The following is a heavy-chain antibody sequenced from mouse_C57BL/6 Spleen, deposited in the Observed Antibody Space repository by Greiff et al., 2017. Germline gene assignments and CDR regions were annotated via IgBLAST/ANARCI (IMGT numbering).Heavy chain of an antibody. Sequence: QVQLKESGTELVKPGASVKLSCKASGYTFTSYWMHWVKQRPGQGLEWIGNINPSNGGTNYNEKFKSKATLTVDKSSSTAYMQLSSLTSEDSAVYYCARRTMVTPMDYWGQGTSVTVSS. J-gene: IGHJ4*01. CDR1: GYTFTSYW. V-gene: IGHV1-53*01. CDR2: INPSNGGT. CDR3: ARRTMVTPMDY. D-gene: IGHD2-2*01.